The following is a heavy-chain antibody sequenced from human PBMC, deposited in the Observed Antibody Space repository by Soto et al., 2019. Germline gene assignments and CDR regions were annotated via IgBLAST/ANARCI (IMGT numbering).Heavy chain of an antibody. CDR3: ATSVGAIGYRFFNMDV. D-gene: IGHD5-12*01. CDR1: GGSFSSSA. Sequence: SVKVSCKSSGGSFSSSAITWVRQAPGQGLEWMGRIIPMYGTTFYAQTFQGRVTITADESTSTVYMHLSSLKSEDTASYFCATSVGAIGYRFFNMDVWGQGTTVTV. J-gene: IGHJ6*02. CDR2: IIPMYGTT. V-gene: IGHV1-69*13.